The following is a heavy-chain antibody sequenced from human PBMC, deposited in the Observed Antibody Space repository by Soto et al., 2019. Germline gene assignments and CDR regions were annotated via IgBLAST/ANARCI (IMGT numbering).Heavy chain of an antibody. Sequence: QVQLQQWGAGLLKPSETLSLTCGVYGGSLSSHYWSWIRQAPGRGLEWIGEINHSGSTNYNESLKSRLTISVDTSKNQFALKLSSVTAADTATYYCARVSVILGYDFWSSYKRWFDPWGQGTQVTVSP. CDR3: ARVSVILGYDFWSSYKRWFDP. CDR1: GGSLSSHY. D-gene: IGHD3-3*01. V-gene: IGHV4-34*01. J-gene: IGHJ5*02. CDR2: INHSGST.